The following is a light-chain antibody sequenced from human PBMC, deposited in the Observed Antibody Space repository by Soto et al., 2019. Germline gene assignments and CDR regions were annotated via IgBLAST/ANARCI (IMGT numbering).Light chain of an antibody. CDR2: KAS. Sequence: DIQMTQSPSTLSASVGDRVTITCRASQSISSWLAWYQQKPGKAPKLLIYKASSLESGVPSRFSGSGSGTDFTLTITSLQPDVFPTYYCHEYKSYYPFGRGPKVETK. V-gene: IGKV1-5*03. CDR1: QSISSW. CDR3: HEYKSYYP. J-gene: IGKJ2*01.